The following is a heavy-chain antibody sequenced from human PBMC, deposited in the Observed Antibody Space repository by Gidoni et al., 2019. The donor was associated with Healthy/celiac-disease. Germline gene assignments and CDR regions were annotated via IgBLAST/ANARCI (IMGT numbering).Heavy chain of an antibody. D-gene: IGHD3-3*01. V-gene: IGHV4-34*01. Sequence: QVQLQQWGAGLLKPSETLSLTCAVYVGSFSGYYWSWIRQPPGKGLEWIGEINHSGSTNYNTSLKSRVTISVDTSKNQFSLKLSSVTAADTAVYYCARGRGWVGWSGYYNPNYYYMDVWGKGTTVTVSS. J-gene: IGHJ6*03. CDR3: ARGRGWVGWSGYYNPNYYYMDV. CDR1: VGSFSGYY. CDR2: INHSGST.